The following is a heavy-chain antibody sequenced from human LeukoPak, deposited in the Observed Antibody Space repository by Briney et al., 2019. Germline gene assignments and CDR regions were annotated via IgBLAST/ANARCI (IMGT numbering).Heavy chain of an antibody. Sequence: GGSLRLSCAASGFILSNSAMTWVRQAPGKGLEWVSGIDTKGTRTYYADSVKGRFTISRDNSKNTLFLQMNSLRAEDTAVYYCVKEVVATIPPLWGQGTLVTVSS. CDR1: GFILSNSA. V-gene: IGHV3-23*01. D-gene: IGHD5-12*01. J-gene: IGHJ4*02. CDR2: IDTKGTRT. CDR3: VKEVVATIPPL.